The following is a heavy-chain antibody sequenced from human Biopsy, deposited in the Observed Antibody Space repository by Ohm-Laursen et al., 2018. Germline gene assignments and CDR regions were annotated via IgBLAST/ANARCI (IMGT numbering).Heavy chain of an antibody. CDR3: ALGGGSYVNFDY. CDR2: FRFEDRT. V-gene: IGHV4-61*08. D-gene: IGHD1-26*01. J-gene: IGHJ4*02. CDR1: GASIISGGHF. Sequence: SQTLSLTCPVSGASIISGGHFWNWIRQPPGKGLEWIGYFRFEDRTSYNSSLKSRVTISADTSKNQFSLRLSSVTAADTAVYYCALGGGSYVNFDYWGQGTLVTVSS.